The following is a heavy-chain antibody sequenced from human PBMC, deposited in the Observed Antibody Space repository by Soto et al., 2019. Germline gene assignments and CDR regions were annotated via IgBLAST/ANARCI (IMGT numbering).Heavy chain of an antibody. D-gene: IGHD5-18*01. V-gene: IGHV4-59*01. CDR2: IYSSGST. CDR3: ARDHPHSYGVYYFDY. CDR1: GGSISNYY. J-gene: IGHJ4*02. Sequence: SETLSLTCTVSGGSISNYYWNWIRQPPGKGLEWIGYIYSSGSTHYNPSLQNRVTISIDTSKNQASLKVNSVTAVDTAVYYCARDHPHSYGVYYFDYWGQGTPVTVSS.